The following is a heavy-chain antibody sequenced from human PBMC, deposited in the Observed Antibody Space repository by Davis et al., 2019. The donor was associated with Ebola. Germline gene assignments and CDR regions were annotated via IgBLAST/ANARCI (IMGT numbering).Heavy chain of an antibody. D-gene: IGHD5-24*01. Sequence: ASVKVSCKASGYTFTSYGISWVRQAPGQGLEWMGWISAYNGNTNYAQKLQGRVTMTTDTSTSTAYMELRSLRSDDTAVYYCARDLIGRTEMATTTDYWGQGTLVTVSS. CDR2: ISAYNGNT. CDR3: ARDLIGRTEMATTTDY. J-gene: IGHJ4*02. V-gene: IGHV1-18*01. CDR1: GYTFTSYG.